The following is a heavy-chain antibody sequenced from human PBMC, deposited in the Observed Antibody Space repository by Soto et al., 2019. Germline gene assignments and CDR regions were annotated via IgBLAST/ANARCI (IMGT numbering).Heavy chain of an antibody. CDR2: ISGSDYRT. V-gene: IGHV3-23*01. CDR1: VGSGFTFTDYA. J-gene: IGHJ3*01. CDR3: VGDYGGLEGFDV. D-gene: IGHD3-10*01. Sequence: PGGSLRLSCVASVGSGFTFTDYAMAWVRQAPEKGLEWVSGISGSDYRTYYEDSVKGRFTISRDNSKNTLFLQMNSLRAEDTAIYYCVGDYGGLEGFDVWGQGTMVTVSS.